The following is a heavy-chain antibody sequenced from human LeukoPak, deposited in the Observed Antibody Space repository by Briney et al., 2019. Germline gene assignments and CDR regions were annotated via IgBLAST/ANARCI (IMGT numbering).Heavy chain of an antibody. CDR3: TKEVRFQIDY. D-gene: IGHD3-3*01. J-gene: IGHJ4*02. V-gene: IGHV3-48*01. CDR2: INSGGGTT. CDR1: RFTFSIYS. Sequence: GSLRLSCAASRFTFSIYSMNWVRQAPGKGLEWISYINSGGGTTYYADSVKGRFTISRDNAKNSLYLQMNSLRAEDTAVYYCTKEVRFQIDYWGQGTLVTVSA.